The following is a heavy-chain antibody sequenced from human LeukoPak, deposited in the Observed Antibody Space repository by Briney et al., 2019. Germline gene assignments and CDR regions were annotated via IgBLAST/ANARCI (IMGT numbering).Heavy chain of an antibody. D-gene: IGHD5-24*01. Sequence: GGSLRLSCAASGFTFSSYGMHWVRQAPGKGLEWVAVISYDGSNKYYADSVKGRFTISRDNSKNTLYLQMNSLRAEDTAVYYCAKVPYRRDGYNWWFDPWGQGTLVTVSS. CDR2: ISYDGSNK. CDR3: AKVPYRRDGYNWWFDP. CDR1: GFTFSSYG. J-gene: IGHJ5*02. V-gene: IGHV3-30*18.